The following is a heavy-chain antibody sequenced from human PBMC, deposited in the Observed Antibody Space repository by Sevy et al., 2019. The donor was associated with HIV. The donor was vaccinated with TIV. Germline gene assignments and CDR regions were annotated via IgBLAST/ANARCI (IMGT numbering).Heavy chain of an antibody. CDR1: GGSISSSSYY. D-gene: IGHD3-9*01. J-gene: IGHJ3*02. CDR2: IYYSGST. V-gene: IGHV4-39*01. Sequence: SETLSLTCTVSGGSISSSSYYWGWIRQPPGKGLEWIGSIYYSGSTYYHPSLKSRVTISVDTSKNQFSLKLSSVTAADTAVYYCARHAVDFDAFDIWGQGTMVTVSS. CDR3: ARHAVDFDAFDI.